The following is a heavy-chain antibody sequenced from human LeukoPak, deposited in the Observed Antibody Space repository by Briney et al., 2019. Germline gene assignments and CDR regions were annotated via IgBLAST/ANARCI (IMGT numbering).Heavy chain of an antibody. CDR1: GFTFSSYA. Sequence: PGGSLRLSCAASGFTFSSYAMSWVRQAPGKGLEWVSAISGSGGSTYYAGSVKGRFTISRDNSKNTLYLQMNSLRSEDTAVYYCARAGVYSYGQAPYYFDYWGQGTLVTVSS. V-gene: IGHV3-23*01. D-gene: IGHD5-18*01. CDR2: ISGSGGST. CDR3: ARAGVYSYGQAPYYFDY. J-gene: IGHJ4*02.